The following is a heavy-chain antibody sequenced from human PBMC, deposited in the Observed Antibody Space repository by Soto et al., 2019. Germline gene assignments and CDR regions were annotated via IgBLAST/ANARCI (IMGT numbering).Heavy chain of an antibody. J-gene: IGHJ6*02. CDR3: ARDREYCDFWSGSNPAFYYYGMDV. CDR2: IIPIFGTA. Sequence: ASVKVSCKASGGTFSSYAISWVRQAPGQGLEWMGGIIPIFGTANYAQKFQGRVTITADKSTSTAYMELSSLRSEDTAVYYCARDREYCDFWSGSNPAFYYYGMDVWGQGTTVTVSS. V-gene: IGHV1-69*06. CDR1: GGTFSSYA. D-gene: IGHD3-3*01.